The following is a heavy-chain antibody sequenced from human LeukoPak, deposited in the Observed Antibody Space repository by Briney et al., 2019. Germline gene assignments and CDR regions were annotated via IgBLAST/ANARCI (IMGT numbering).Heavy chain of an antibody. Sequence: PSETLSLTCTVSGGSVSSGSYYWSWIRQPPGKGLEWIGYIYYSGSTNYNPSLKSRVTISVDTSKNQFSLKLSSVTAADTAVYYCARNREFGEYYFDFWGRGTLVTVSS. CDR2: IYYSGST. CDR1: GGSVSSGSYY. CDR3: ARNREFGEYYFDF. V-gene: IGHV4-61*01. D-gene: IGHD4-17*01. J-gene: IGHJ4*02.